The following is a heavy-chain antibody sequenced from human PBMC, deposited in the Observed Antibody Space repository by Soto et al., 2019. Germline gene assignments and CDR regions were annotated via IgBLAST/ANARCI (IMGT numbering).Heavy chain of an antibody. CDR1: GGSISSYY. D-gene: IGHD3-9*01. V-gene: IGHV4-59*01. CDR2: IYYSGST. Sequence: SETLSLTCTVSGGSISSYYWSWIRQPPGKGLEWIGYIYYSGSTNYNPSLKSRVTISVDTSKNQFSLKLSSVTAADTAVYYCARGSSYYDILTGYSYYFDYWGQGTLVTVSS. J-gene: IGHJ4*02. CDR3: ARGSSYYDILTGYSYYFDY.